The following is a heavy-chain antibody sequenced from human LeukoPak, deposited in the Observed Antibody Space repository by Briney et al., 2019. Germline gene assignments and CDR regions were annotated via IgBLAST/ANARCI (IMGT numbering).Heavy chain of an antibody. V-gene: IGHV3-48*01. D-gene: IGHD3-10*01. CDR2: ISSSSSTI. J-gene: IGHJ4*02. CDR3: AKDYYGSGSYPFVY. CDR1: GFTFSSYS. Sequence: GSLRLSCAASGFTFSSYSMNWVRQAPGKGLEWVSYISSSSSTIYYADSVKGRFTISRDNAKNSLYLQMNSLRAEDTAVYYCAKDYYGSGSYPFVYWGQGTLVTVSS.